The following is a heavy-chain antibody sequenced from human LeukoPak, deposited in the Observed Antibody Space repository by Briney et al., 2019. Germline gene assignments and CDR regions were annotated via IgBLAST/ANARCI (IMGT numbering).Heavy chain of an antibody. J-gene: IGHJ6*03. CDR3: ATSTVTTSYNYYYYYMHV. D-gene: IGHD4-17*01. CDR1: GFTFSNYG. Sequence: RGSLRLSCTASGFTFSNYGMHWVRQAPGKGLEWVAFIRYDGSNKYYADSVRGRFTISRDSSKNTLYLQMNSLRPEDTAVYYCATSTVTTSYNYYYYYMHVWGKGTTVTVSS. CDR2: IRYDGSNK. V-gene: IGHV3-30*02.